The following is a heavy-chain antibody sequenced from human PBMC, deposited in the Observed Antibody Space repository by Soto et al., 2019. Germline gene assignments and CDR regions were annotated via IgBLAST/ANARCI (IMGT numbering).Heavy chain of an antibody. CDR1: GGSISSYY. CDR2: IYTSGST. J-gene: IGHJ6*02. V-gene: IGHV4-4*07. Sequence: PSETLSLTCTVSGGSISSYYWSWIRQPPGKGLEWIGGIYTSGSTNYNPSLKSRVTMSVDTSKNQFSLKLSSVTAADTAVYYCASDPYSYGYRPYYYGMDVWGQGTTVTVSS. D-gene: IGHD5-18*01. CDR3: ASDPYSYGYRPYYYGMDV.